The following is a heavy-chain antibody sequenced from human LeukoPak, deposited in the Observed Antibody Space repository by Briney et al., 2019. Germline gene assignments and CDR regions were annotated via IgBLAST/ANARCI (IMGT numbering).Heavy chain of an antibody. CDR2: ISITSSYI. CDR3: AREGEYCSGGSCADFDY. D-gene: IGHD2-15*01. J-gene: IGHJ4*02. CDR1: GFTFSSYS. V-gene: IGHV3-21*01. Sequence: PGGSLRLSCAASGFTFSSYSLNWVRQAPGKGLEWVSSISITSSYIYYADSVKGRFTISRDNAKNSLYLQMNSLRAEDTAVYYRAREGEYCSGGSCADFDYWGQGTLVTVSS.